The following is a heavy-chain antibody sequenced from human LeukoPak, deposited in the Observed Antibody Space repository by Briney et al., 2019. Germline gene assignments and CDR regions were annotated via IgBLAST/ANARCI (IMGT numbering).Heavy chain of an antibody. CDR3: ARDFYSSSF. V-gene: IGHV3-7*01. Sequence: GGSLRLSCAASGFSFSSYWMSWVRQAPGKGLEWVASINQGGSEKHYVDSGKGRFTISRDNAEKSLYLQMNTLRAEDTAVYYCARDFYSSSFWGQGTLVTVSS. CDR2: INQGGSEK. D-gene: IGHD6-13*01. CDR1: GFSFSSYW. J-gene: IGHJ4*02.